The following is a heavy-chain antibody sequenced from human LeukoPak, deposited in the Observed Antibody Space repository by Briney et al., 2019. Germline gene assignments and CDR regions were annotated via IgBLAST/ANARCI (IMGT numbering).Heavy chain of an antibody. CDR1: GFTFSSYS. CDR3: SLSSTSCPFDY. V-gene: IGHV3-30*03. CDR2: ISYDGSTK. D-gene: IGHD2-2*01. J-gene: IGHJ4*02. Sequence: GGSLRLSCAASGFTFSSYSMHWVRQAPGKGLEWVAVISYDGSTKYYADSVKGRLTISRDNSKNTLYLQMNSLSAEDTALYYCSLSSTSCPFDYWGQGTLVTVSS.